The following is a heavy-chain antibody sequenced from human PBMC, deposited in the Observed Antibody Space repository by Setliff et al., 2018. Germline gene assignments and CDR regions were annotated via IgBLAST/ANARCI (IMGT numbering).Heavy chain of an antibody. D-gene: IGHD3-10*01. CDR2: MYFSGST. V-gene: IGHV4-39*07. CDR1: GGSISTNSYY. Sequence: SETLSLTCTVSGGSISTNSYYWGWIRQPPGKGLEWIGSMYFSGSTYYNPSLKSRVTMSIDKSKNQFSLKLNSVTAADTAVYYCARDPVKQLVNWFDPWGQGTLVTVSS. CDR3: ARDPVKQLVNWFDP. J-gene: IGHJ5*02.